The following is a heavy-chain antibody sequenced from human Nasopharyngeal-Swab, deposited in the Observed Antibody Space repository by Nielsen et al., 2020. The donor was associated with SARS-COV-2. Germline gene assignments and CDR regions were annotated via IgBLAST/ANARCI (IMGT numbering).Heavy chain of an antibody. V-gene: IGHV3-23*01. CDR2: ISGSGGST. J-gene: IGHJ4*02. CDR1: GFTFSSYA. D-gene: IGHD6-19*01. CDR3: ARDGGIAVAGTDY. Sequence: GESLKISCAASGFTFSSYAMSWVRQAPGKGLEWVSAISGSGGSTYYADSVKGRFTISRDNSKNTLYLQMNSLRAEDTAVYYCARDGGIAVAGTDYWGQGTLVTVSS.